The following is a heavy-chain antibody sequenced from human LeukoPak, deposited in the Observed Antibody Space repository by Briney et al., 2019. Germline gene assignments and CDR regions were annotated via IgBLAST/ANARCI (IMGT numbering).Heavy chain of an antibody. V-gene: IGHV4-34*01. CDR3: ARPRYGSGSLDS. Sequence: SETLSLTCAVYGGSFSGHYWTWIRQPPGMGLEWIGEINHSGSTTYNPSLNTRVTISVDTSKNQISLKLSSVTAADTAVYYCARPRYGSGSLDSWGQGTLVTVSS. J-gene: IGHJ4*02. D-gene: IGHD3-10*01. CDR2: INHSGST. CDR1: GGSFSGHY.